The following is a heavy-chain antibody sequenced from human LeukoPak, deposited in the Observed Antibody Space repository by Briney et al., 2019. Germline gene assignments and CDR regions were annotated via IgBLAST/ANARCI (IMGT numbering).Heavy chain of an antibody. CDR1: GGSISGYY. D-gene: IGHD6-19*01. Sequence: PSETLSLTCTVSGGSISGYYLSWIRQPAGKGLEWIGRIYTSGTTDYNPSLKSRVTMSVDASKNQFPLKLTSVTAADTAVYYCARDPSYSSGYFDFWGQGTLVTVSS. V-gene: IGHV4-4*07. J-gene: IGHJ4*02. CDR3: ARDPSYSSGYFDF. CDR2: IYTSGTT.